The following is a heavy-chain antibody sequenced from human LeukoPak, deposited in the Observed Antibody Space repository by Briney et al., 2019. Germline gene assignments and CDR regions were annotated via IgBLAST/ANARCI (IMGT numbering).Heavy chain of an antibody. V-gene: IGHV4-39*01. CDR2: IFYSGST. D-gene: IGHD4-17*01. CDR3: ARQMNTVTADY. J-gene: IGHJ4*02. Sequence: SETLSLTCTVSGGSISSSSYLWGWSRQPPGKGLEWVGSIFYSGSTCYNPSRNSRVTISIDTSKNPSSLRLSSVTAADTAVYYCARQMNTVTADYWGQGTLVTVSS. CDR1: GGSISSSSYL.